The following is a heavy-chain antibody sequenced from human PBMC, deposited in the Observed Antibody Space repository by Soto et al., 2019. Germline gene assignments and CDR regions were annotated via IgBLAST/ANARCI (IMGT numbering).Heavy chain of an antibody. CDR2: FDPEDGGT. V-gene: IGHV1-24*01. J-gene: IGHJ4*02. CDR3: ATDRNWNYFYFVY. CDR1: GYTLTELS. D-gene: IGHD1-7*01. Sequence: GGSVKVSCKVAGYTLTELSMHWVRQAPGKGLEWMGGFDPEDGGTIYAQKFQGRVTMTEDTSTDTAYMELSSLRSEDTAVYYCATDRNWNYFYFVYWGQGTLVTVS.